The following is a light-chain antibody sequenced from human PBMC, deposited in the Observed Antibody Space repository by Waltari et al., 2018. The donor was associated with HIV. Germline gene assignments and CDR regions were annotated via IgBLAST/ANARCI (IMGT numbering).Light chain of an antibody. CDR2: DAS. V-gene: IGKV3-11*01. J-gene: IGKJ4*01. CDR1: QSISGY. CDR3: QQRSDWPLT. Sequence: EIVLTQSPATLSLSRGARATLSCRASQSISGYLAWYQQKPGQAPRLLIYDASNRATGIPARFSGSGSGTDFTLTISSLEPEDFAVYYCQQRSDWPLTFGGGTKVEIK.